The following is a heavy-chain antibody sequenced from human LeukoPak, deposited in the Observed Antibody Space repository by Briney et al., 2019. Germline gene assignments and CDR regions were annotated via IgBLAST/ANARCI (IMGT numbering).Heavy chain of an antibody. V-gene: IGHV1-2*06. CDR3: ARLRGYSGYDYSFFDY. CDR2: INPNSGGT. D-gene: IGHD5-12*01. Sequence: SVKVSCKASGYTFTGYYMHWVRQAPGQGLEWMGRINPNSGGTNYAQKFQGRVTMTRDTSISTAYMELSRLRSDDTAVYYCARLRGYSGYDYSFFDYWGQGTLVTVSS. CDR1: GYTFTGYY. J-gene: IGHJ4*02.